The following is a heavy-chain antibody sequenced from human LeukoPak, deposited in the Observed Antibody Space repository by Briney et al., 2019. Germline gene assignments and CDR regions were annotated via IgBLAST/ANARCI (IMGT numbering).Heavy chain of an antibody. CDR3: ARDGPMTQSGAFDI. CDR1: GGSTSSYS. J-gene: IGHJ3*02. Sequence: ASGTLSLTCTVSGGSTSSYSWGWIRQPPGKGLEGIGYIYYSGSTNYNPSLKSRVTISVDTSKNQFSLKLSSVTAADTAVYYCARDGPMTQSGAFDIWGQGTMVTVSS. CDR2: IYYSGST. D-gene: IGHD3-10*01. V-gene: IGHV4-59*01.